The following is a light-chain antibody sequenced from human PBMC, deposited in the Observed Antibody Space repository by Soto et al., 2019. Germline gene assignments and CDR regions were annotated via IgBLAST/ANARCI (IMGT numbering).Light chain of an antibody. CDR3: QQYNSYSWT. V-gene: IGKV1-5*03. Sequence: DIQMTQSPSTLSASVGDRVTITCRASQSISSWLAWYQQKPGKAPKLLIYKASSLESGVPSSFSGSGSGKEFSLTISSRQPDDFSTYYCQQYNSYSWTFGQGTKVEIK. CDR1: QSISSW. J-gene: IGKJ1*01. CDR2: KAS.